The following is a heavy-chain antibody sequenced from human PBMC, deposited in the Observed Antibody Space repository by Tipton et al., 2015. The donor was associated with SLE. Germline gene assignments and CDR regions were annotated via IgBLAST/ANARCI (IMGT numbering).Heavy chain of an antibody. Sequence: LRLSCTVSGGSISSSSYYWGWIRQPPGKGLEWIGSIYYSGSTYYNPSLKGRVTISVDTSKNQFSLKLSSGTAADTAVYYCARGTRIMITFGGVNYFDYWGQGTLVTVSS. CDR3: ARGTRIMITFGGVNYFDY. D-gene: IGHD3-16*01. J-gene: IGHJ4*02. CDR2: IYYSGST. V-gene: IGHV4-39*01. CDR1: GGSISSSSYY.